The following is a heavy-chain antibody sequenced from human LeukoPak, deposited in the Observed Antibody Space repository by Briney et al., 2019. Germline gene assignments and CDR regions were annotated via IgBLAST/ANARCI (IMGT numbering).Heavy chain of an antibody. V-gene: IGHV6-1*01. D-gene: IGHD2-2*01. CDR3: ARRLTQYDCFDP. J-gene: IGHJ5*02. CDR2: TYYRSTWYN. Sequence: SQTLSLTCAISGDSVSSNSVTWNWIRQSPSRGLEWLGGTYYRSTWYNDYAVSVRGRITVNPDTSKNQFSLHLNSVTPEDTAVYYCARRLTQYDCFDPWGQGILVTVSS. CDR1: GDSVSSNSVT.